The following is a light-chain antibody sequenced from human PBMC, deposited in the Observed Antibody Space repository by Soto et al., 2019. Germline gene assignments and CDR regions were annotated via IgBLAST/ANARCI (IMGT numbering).Light chain of an antibody. CDR1: QSLYSNGNNY. CDR3: MQALQTPLT. V-gene: IGKV2-28*01. CDR2: LGS. J-gene: IGKJ4*01. Sequence: DIVMTQSPLSLPVTPGEPASISCRSSQSLYSNGNNYLDWFLQKPGQSPQVLIYLGSHRASGVPDRFSRSGSGTDVTLKISRVEAEDVGIYYCMQALQTPLTFGGGTKVEI.